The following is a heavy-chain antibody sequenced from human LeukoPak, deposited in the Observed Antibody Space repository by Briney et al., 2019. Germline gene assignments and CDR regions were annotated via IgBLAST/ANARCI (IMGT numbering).Heavy chain of an antibody. D-gene: IGHD2-2*01. CDR2: INPNSGAI. CDR3: ARVKKLMPEFEF. Sequence: ASVKVSCKASGYTFIDFYIHWVRQAPGQGLEWMGCINPNSGAIKYSQKFQGRVSMTRDTSTSTAYMDLSSLRSDDTAVYYCARVKKLMPEFEFWGQGTLVTVS. J-gene: IGHJ4*02. V-gene: IGHV1-2*02. CDR1: GYTFIDFY.